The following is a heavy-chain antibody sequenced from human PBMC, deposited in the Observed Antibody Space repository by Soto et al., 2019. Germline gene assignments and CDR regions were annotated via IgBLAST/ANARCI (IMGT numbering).Heavy chain of an antibody. V-gene: IGHV2-5*02. CDR2: IYWDDDK. D-gene: IGHD4-17*01. CDR1: GFSLSTSGVG. CDR3: AYYGDYSCMDV. Sequence: QITLKESGPTLVKPTQTLTLTCTFSGFSLSTSGVGVGWIRQPPGKALEWLALIYWDDDKRYSPSLKSRLNITKDTAKNQVVLTMTNMDPVDTATYYCAYYGDYSCMDVWGKGTTVTVSS. J-gene: IGHJ6*03.